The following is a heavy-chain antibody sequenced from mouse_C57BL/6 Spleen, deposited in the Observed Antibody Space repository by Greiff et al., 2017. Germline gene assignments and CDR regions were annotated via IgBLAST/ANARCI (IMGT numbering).Heavy chain of an antibody. CDR3: ARYYYDYDDYAMDY. V-gene: IGHV1-64*01. D-gene: IGHD2-4*01. CDR1: GYTFTSYW. CDR2: IHPNSGST. Sequence: QVQLQQLGAELVKPGASVKLSCKASGYTFTSYWMHWVKQRPGQGLEWIGMIHPNSGSTNYNEKFKSKATLTVDKSSSTAYMQLSSLTSEDSAVYYCARYYYDYDDYAMDYWGQGTSVTVSS. J-gene: IGHJ4*01.